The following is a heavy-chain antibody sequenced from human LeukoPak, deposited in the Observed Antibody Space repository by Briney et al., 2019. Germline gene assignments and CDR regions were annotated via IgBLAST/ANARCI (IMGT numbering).Heavy chain of an antibody. CDR3: AREVTYYDILTGYYGEDYFDY. J-gene: IGHJ4*02. CDR1: GFTFSSYW. Sequence: GWSLTLSCAASGFTFSSYWMSWVRQAPGQGLEWVANIKQDESEKYYVDSVKGRFTISRDNAKNSLYLQMNSLRAEDTAVYYCAREVTYYDILTGYYGEDYFDYWGQGTLVTVSS. V-gene: IGHV3-7*01. D-gene: IGHD3-9*01. CDR2: IKQDESEK.